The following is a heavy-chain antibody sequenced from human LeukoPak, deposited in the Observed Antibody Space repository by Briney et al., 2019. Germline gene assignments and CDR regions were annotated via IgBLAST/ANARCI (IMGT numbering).Heavy chain of an antibody. Sequence: GGSLRLSCAASGFTFSSYAMSWVRQAPGKGLEWVSAISGSGGSTYYADSVKGRFTISRDNSKNTLYLQMNSLRAEDTTVYYCAKLPLAAAGRNNWFDPWGQGTLVTVSS. V-gene: IGHV3-23*01. D-gene: IGHD6-13*01. CDR1: GFTFSSYA. J-gene: IGHJ5*02. CDR3: AKLPLAAAGRNNWFDP. CDR2: ISGSGGST.